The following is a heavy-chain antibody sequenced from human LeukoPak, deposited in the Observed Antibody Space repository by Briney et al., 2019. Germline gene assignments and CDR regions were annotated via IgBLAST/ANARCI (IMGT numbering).Heavy chain of an antibody. D-gene: IGHD2-2*01. J-gene: IGHJ4*02. Sequence: GGSLRLSCPASGFTLSSYWMSWVRQAPGKGLEWVANIKQDGSEKHYVDSVKGRFTISRDNAKNALFLQMNSLRAEDTAVYYCAREIEVGATIDYWGQGTLVTVSS. CDR2: IKQDGSEK. V-gene: IGHV3-7*01. CDR1: GFTLSSYW. CDR3: AREIEVGATIDY.